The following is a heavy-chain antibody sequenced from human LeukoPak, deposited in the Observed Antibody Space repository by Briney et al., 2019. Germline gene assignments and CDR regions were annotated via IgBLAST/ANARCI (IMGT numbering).Heavy chain of an antibody. V-gene: IGHV4-61*02. CDR1: GGSISSGSYY. CDR3: ARGHRAELRFLEWFDY. Sequence: SQTLSLTCTVSGGSISSGSYYWSWIRQPAGKGLEWIGRIYTSGSTNYNPSLKSRVTISVDTSKNQFSLKLSSVTAADTAVYYCARGHRAELRFLEWFDYWGQGTLVTVSS. D-gene: IGHD3-3*01. J-gene: IGHJ4*02. CDR2: IYTSGST.